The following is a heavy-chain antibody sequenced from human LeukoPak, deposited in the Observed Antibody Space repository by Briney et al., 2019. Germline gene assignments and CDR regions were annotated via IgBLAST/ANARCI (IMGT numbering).Heavy chain of an antibody. Sequence: GSLRLSCSASGFTFSDYYMSWLRQAPGKGLEWIGSIYYSGSTYYNPSLKSRVTISVDTSKNQFSLKLSSVTAADTAVYYCARHRKRITGTTHAFDIWGQGTMVTVSS. CDR3: ARHRKRITGTTHAFDI. J-gene: IGHJ3*02. V-gene: IGHV4-39*01. CDR2: IYYSGST. D-gene: IGHD1-7*01. CDR1: GFTFSDYY.